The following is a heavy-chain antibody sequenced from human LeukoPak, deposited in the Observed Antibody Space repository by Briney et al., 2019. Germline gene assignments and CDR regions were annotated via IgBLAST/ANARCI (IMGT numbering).Heavy chain of an antibody. CDR2: IYTSGST. CDR1: GGSISSYY. V-gene: IGHV4-4*07. CDR3: AREGDVYGDYYFDY. Sequence: KPSETLSLTCTVSGGSISSYYWSWIRQPAGKGLEWIGRIYTSGSTNYNPSLKSRVTMSVDTSKNQFSLKLSSVTAADTAVYYCAREGDVYGDYYFDYWGQGTLVTVSS. J-gene: IGHJ4*02. D-gene: IGHD4-17*01.